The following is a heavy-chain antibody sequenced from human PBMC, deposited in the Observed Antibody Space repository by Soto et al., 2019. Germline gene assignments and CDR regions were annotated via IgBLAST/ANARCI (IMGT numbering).Heavy chain of an antibody. CDR1: GGSVSSGSYF. CDR2: LYYTGNT. CDR3: AREKTGDLTFFDS. D-gene: IGHD3-16*01. Sequence: QVQLQESGPGLVKTSETLSLTCTVSGGSVSSGSYFWSWIRQPPGKGLEWLGYLYYTGNTNYNPSLKSRLTISVASSKNQFSLKLSSVTAADTAVYYCAREKTGDLTFFDSWGQGTLVTVSS. J-gene: IGHJ4*02. V-gene: IGHV4-61*01.